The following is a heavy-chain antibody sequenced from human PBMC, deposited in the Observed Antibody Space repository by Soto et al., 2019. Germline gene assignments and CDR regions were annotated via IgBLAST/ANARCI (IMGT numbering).Heavy chain of an antibody. CDR2: IKQDGSEK. V-gene: IGHV3-7*03. CDR3: ARNRYCSDGSCSYYFDY. J-gene: IGHJ4*02. D-gene: IGHD2-15*01. CDR1: GFTFSSYW. Sequence: GGSLRLSCAASGFTFSSYWMSWIRQAPGKGLEWVANIKQDGSEKYYVDSVKGRFTISRDSAKNSLYLQMNSMRAEDTAVYSYARNRYCSDGSCSYYFDYWGQRSLVTVSS.